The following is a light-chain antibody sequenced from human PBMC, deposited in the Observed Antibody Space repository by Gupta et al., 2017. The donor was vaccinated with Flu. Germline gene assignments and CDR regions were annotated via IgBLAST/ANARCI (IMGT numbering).Light chain of an antibody. CDR2: GAS. J-gene: IGKJ1*01. CDR3: QQSFRAPWT. CDR1: QTIGTY. V-gene: IGKV1-39*01. Sequence: DIQMTQSPSTPSASVGDRVTITCRASQTIGTYLNWYQQMPGKAPNLLIYGASTLASGAPSRFSGSGSGTXFTLTIXSLQPEDVATYHCQQSFRAPWTFGXGTKVEVK.